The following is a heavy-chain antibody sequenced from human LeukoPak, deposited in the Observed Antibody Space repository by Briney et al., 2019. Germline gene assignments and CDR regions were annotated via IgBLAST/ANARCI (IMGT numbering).Heavy chain of an antibody. CDR1: GFTFSSYE. CDR2: MSGSGGST. V-gene: IGHV3-23*01. CDR3: ARDGIGSGYYNY. J-gene: IGHJ4*02. Sequence: GGSLRLSCAASGFTFSSYEMNWVRQAPGKGLEWVSAMSGSGGSTYYADSVKGRFTISRDNSKNTLYLQMNSLRVEDTAVYYCARDGIGSGYYNYWGQGTLATVSS. D-gene: IGHD3-22*01.